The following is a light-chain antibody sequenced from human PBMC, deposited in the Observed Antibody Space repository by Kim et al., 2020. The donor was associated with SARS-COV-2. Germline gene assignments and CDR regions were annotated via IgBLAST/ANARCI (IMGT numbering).Light chain of an antibody. CDR1: QSVSSN. V-gene: IGKV3-15*01. CDR3: QQYTNWPRT. Sequence: EIVMTQSPGTLSVSPGERATLSCRASQSVSSNLAWYQQKPGQAPSLLIYGASTRATGIPARFSGSGSGTEFTLTISSLQSEDFAVYYCQQYTNWPRTFGQGTKVDIK. CDR2: GAS. J-gene: IGKJ1*01.